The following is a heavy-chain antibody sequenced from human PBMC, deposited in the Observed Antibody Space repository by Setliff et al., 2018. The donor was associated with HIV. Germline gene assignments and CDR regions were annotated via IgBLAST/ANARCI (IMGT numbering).Heavy chain of an antibody. CDR1: GFTFSSFA. V-gene: IGHV3-48*04. CDR2: NDLDSRAI. Sequence: GGSLRLSCAASGFTFSSFAMNWVRQAPGEGLEWIAYNDLDSRAIYYSGSVRGRFTISRDNAKNTLYLQMNSLRAEDTGVYYCHSGYDTEEQSYFDYWGQGALVTVSS. CDR3: HSGYDTEEQSYFDY. J-gene: IGHJ4*02. D-gene: IGHD5-12*01.